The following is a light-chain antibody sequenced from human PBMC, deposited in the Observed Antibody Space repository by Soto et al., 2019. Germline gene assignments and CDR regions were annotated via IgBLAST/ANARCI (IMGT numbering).Light chain of an antibody. J-gene: IGLJ1*01. Sequence: QSVLTQPASVSGSPGQSITISCTGNSSDVGNYNYVSWHQHHPGKAPKLMINDVSNRPSGVSSRFSGSKSGNTASLTISGLQAEDEADYYCSSYTSSDTYVFGTGTKVT. V-gene: IGLV2-14*03. CDR1: SSDVGNYNY. CDR2: DVS. CDR3: SSYTSSDTYV.